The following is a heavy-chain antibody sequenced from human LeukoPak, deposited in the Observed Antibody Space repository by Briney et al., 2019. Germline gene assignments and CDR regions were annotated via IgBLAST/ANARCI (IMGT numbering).Heavy chain of an antibody. Sequence: ASVKVSCKASGYTFTGHYMHWVRHAPGQGLECMGWINPNSGGTKYAQKFQGRVTLTRDTSISTAYMELSRLRCDDTAVYYCARSYDFWSGPPFDPWGQGTLVTVSS. D-gene: IGHD3-3*01. CDR1: GYTFTGHY. J-gene: IGHJ5*02. V-gene: IGHV1-2*02. CDR2: INPNSGGT. CDR3: ARSYDFWSGPPFDP.